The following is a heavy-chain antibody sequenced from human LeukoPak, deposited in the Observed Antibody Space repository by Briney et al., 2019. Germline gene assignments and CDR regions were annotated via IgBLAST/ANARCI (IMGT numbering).Heavy chain of an antibody. J-gene: IGHJ5*02. CDR2: FDPEDGET. CDR3: ATAQYNWNYVDWFDP. Sequence: ASVKVSCKVSGYTLTELSMHWVRRAPGKGLEWMGGFDPEDGETIYAQKFQGRVTMTEDTSTDTAYMELSSLRSEDTAVYYCATAQYNWNYVDWFDPWGQGTLVTVSS. V-gene: IGHV1-24*01. D-gene: IGHD1-7*01. CDR1: GYTLTELS.